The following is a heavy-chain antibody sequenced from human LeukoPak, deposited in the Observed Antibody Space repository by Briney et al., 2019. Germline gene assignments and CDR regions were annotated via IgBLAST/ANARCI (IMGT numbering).Heavy chain of an antibody. V-gene: IGHV1-8*03. J-gene: IGHJ3*02. CDR3: ARGTNPIGGHAFDI. CDR1: GYTFTSYD. Sequence: GASVKVSCKASGYTFTSYDINWVRQVTGQGLEGMGWMNPKSGNTGYAQKFQGKVTITRNTSISTAYMELSSLRSEDTAVYYCARGTNPIGGHAFDIWGQGTMVTVSS. CDR2: MNPKSGNT. D-gene: IGHD2-15*01.